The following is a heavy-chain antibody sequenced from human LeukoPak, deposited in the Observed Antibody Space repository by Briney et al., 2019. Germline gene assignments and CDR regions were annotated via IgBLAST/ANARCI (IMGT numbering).Heavy chain of an antibody. J-gene: IGHJ4*02. D-gene: IGHD6-13*01. CDR2: ISYDGSNK. V-gene: IGHV3-30*03. CDR1: GFTFSSYG. CDR3: ARGPGVAAALDY. Sequence: GGSLRLSCAASGFTFSSYGMHWVRQAPGKGLEWVAVISYDGSNKYYADSVKGRFTISRGNSKNTLYLQMGSLRAEDMAVYYCARGPGVAAALDYWGQGTLVTVSS.